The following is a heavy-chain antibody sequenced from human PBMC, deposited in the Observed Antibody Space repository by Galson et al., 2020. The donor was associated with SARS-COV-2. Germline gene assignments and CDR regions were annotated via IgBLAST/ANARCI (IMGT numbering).Heavy chain of an antibody. D-gene: IGHD2-2*01. CDR2: IDPSDSYT. CDR1: GYSFTSYW. Sequence: HGESLKISCKGSGYSFTSYWISWVRQMPGKGLEWMGRIDPSDSYTNYSPSFQGHVTISADKSISTAYLQWSSLKASDTAMYYCARLWPPSPAAMNYYYYMDVWGKGTTVTVSS. CDR3: ARLWPPSPAAMNYYYYMDV. J-gene: IGHJ6*03. V-gene: IGHV5-10-1*01.